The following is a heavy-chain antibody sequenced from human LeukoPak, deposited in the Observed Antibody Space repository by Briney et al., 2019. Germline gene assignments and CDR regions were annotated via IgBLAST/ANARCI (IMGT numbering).Heavy chain of an antibody. CDR1: GYSMTGYY. J-gene: IGHJ4*02. CDR2: IYYTGTT. V-gene: IGHV4-59*01. D-gene: IGHD4-17*01. CDR3: ARDFDGDYGAR. Sequence: SETLSLTCSVSGYSMTGYYWSWIRQPPGKGLEWIGYIYYTGTTNYNPSLKSRVTISVDTSNNQCSLRLTCVTAAVTAVYFCARDFDGDYGARWGQGILVSVSP.